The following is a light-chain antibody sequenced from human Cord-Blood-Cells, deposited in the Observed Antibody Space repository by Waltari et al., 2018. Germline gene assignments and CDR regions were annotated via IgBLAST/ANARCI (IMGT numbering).Light chain of an antibody. CDR2: ELS. CDR1: SSDVGGYNY. J-gene: IGLJ2*01. V-gene: IGLV2-8*01. CDR3: SSYAGSNNFVV. Sequence: QSALTQPPSASGSPGQSVTISCTGTSSDVGGYNYVSWYQQHPGKAPKLMIYELSKRPSGVHDRFSGSKSGNTASLTVSGLQAEDEADYYCSSYAGSNNFVVFGGGTKLTVL.